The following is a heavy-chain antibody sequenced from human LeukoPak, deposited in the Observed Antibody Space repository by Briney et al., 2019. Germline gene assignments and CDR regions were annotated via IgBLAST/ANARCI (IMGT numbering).Heavy chain of an antibody. CDR3: AKEGEERAAVAGRPLVYFDY. D-gene: IGHD6-19*01. CDR1: GFTFSSYG. CDR2: IRYDGSNK. Sequence: GGSLRLSCTASGFTFSSYGMHWVRQAPGKGLEWLAFIRYDGSNKYYADSVKGRFTISRDNSKNTLYLQMNSRRAADTAVYYCAKEGEERAAVAGRPLVYFDYWGQGTLVTVSS. V-gene: IGHV3-30*02. J-gene: IGHJ4*02.